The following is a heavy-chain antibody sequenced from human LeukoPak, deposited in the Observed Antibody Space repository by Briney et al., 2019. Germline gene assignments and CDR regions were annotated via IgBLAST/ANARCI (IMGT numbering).Heavy chain of an antibody. CDR2: ITSSSSSI. V-gene: IGHV3-48*01. J-gene: IGHJ6*03. D-gene: IGHD6-13*01. CDR1: GLTFSRYS. Sequence: SGGSLRLSCAASGLTFSRYSMNWVRQAPGKGLEWVSYITSSSSSIYYAESVRGRFTISRDNAENSLYLQMNSLRAEDTAVYYCARGLQQLVRGFNYYFMDVWGKGTTVTVSS. CDR3: ARGLQQLVRGFNYYFMDV.